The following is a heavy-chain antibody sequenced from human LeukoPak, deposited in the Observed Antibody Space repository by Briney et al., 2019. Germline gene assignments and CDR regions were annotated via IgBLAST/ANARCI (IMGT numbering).Heavy chain of an antibody. J-gene: IGHJ4*02. CDR3: AKDRYFDNSGDHYESEY. CDR2: IYSGGST. Sequence: GGSLRLSCAASGFTVSSNYMSWVRQAPGKGLEWVSVIYSGGSTYYADSVKGRFTISRDNSKNTLYLQMNSLRAEDTAVYYCAKDRYFDNSGDHYESEYWGQGTLVTVSS. CDR1: GFTVSSNY. D-gene: IGHD3-22*01. V-gene: IGHV3-53*01.